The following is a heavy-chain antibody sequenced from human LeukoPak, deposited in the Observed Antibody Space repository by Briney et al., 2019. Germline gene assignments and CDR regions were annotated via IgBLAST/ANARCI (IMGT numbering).Heavy chain of an antibody. Sequence: GESLKISCKGSGYSFTSYWIGWVRQMPGKGLGLMGIIYTGDSDTRYRPSFQGQVTNSADKCIITAYLQCSSLKTSDAAMYYCARQSQLAYSSSWYDYWGQGTLVTVSS. CDR2: IYTGDSDT. V-gene: IGHV5-51*01. D-gene: IGHD6-13*01. J-gene: IGHJ4*02. CDR1: GYSFTSYW. CDR3: ARQSQLAYSSSWYDY.